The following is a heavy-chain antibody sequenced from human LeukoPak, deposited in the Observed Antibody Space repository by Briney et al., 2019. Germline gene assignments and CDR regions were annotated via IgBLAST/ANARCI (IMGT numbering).Heavy chain of an antibody. Sequence: SETLFLTCAVYGGSFSGYYWSWIRQPPGKGLEWIGEINHSGSTNYNPSLKSRVTISVDTSKNQFSLKLSSVTAADTAVYYCARGRGRYCSSTSCYAGAFDIWGQGTMVTVSS. CDR2: INHSGST. CDR3: ARGRGRYCSSTSCYAGAFDI. CDR1: GGSFSGYY. D-gene: IGHD2-2*01. J-gene: IGHJ3*02. V-gene: IGHV4-34*01.